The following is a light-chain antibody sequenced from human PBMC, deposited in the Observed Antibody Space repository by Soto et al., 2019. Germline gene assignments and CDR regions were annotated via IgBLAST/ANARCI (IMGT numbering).Light chain of an antibody. Sequence: GDRVTITCRASQSISTWLAWYQQQPGKAPKLLIYDASTLESGVPSRFSGSGSGTEFTLAISSLQPDDFANYHCQQYGGYPWRFGQGTKVESK. CDR1: QSISTW. J-gene: IGKJ1*01. CDR3: QQYGGYPWR. V-gene: IGKV1-5*01. CDR2: DAS.